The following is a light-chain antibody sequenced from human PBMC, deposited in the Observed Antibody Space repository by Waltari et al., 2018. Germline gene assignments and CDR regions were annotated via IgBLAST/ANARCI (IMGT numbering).Light chain of an antibody. CDR2: KAS. CDR1: QDITNN. CDR3: QHGYGAPPT. Sequence: DIQMTQSPSSLSASVGDRVTITCQASQDITNNLAWYQRKPGKVSKLLIYKASTLHTGVPSRFSGSGSGTYFTLTIISLQPEDFATYFCQHGYGAPPTFGGGTKLEI. V-gene: IGKV1-27*01. J-gene: IGKJ4*01.